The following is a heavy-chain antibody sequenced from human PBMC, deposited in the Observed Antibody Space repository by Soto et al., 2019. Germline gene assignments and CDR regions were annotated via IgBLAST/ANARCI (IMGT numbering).Heavy chain of an antibody. D-gene: IGHD3-22*01. J-gene: IGHJ4*02. CDR2: ISYGGSNK. V-gene: IGHV3-30*18. Sequence: GGSLRLSCAASGFTFSSYGMHWVRQAPGKGLEWVAVISYGGSNKYYADSVKGRFTISRDNSKNTLYLQMNSLRAEDTAVYYCAKDLDYDSSGYPGYWGQGTLVTVSS. CDR3: AKDLDYDSSGYPGY. CDR1: GFTFSSYG.